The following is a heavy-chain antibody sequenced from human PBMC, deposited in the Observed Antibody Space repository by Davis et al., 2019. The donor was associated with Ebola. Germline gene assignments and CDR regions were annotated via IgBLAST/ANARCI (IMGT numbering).Heavy chain of an antibody. V-gene: IGHV4-34*01. CDR3: ARRGWYSIYYGMDV. CDR2: INHSGST. Sequence: PGGSLRLSCAVYGGSFSGYYWSWIRQPPGKGLEWIGEINHSGSTNYNPSLKSRVTISVDTSKNQFSLKLSSVTAADTAVYYCARRGWYSIYYGMDVWGQGTTVTVSS. D-gene: IGHD1-14*01. CDR1: GGSFSGYY. J-gene: IGHJ6*02.